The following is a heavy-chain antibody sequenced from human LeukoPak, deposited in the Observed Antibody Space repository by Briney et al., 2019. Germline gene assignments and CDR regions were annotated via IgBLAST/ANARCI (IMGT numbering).Heavy chain of an antibody. CDR2: ILSDGSNQ. Sequence: GGSLGLSCAASGFTFSTCVMHWVRQAPGKGLEWVATILSDGSNQYYADSVKGRFTISRDNSKTTLYLQMNSLRPDDTAVYYCARSLVRGPHDFWGQGTLVTVSS. V-gene: IGHV3-30-3*01. D-gene: IGHD3-10*01. J-gene: IGHJ4*02. CDR1: GFTFSTCV. CDR3: ARSLVRGPHDF.